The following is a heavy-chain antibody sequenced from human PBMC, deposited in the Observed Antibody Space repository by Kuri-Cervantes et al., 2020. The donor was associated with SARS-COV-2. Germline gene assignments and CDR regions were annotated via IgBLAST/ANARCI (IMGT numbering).Heavy chain of an antibody. CDR3: ASGREIFGVVISPFDY. CDR2: ISYDGSNK. D-gene: IGHD3-3*01. J-gene: IGHJ4*02. Sequence: GESLKISCAASGFTFSTYAMSWVRQAPGKGLEWVAVISYDGSNKYYADSVKGRFTISRDNSKNTLYLQMNSLRAEDTAVYYCASGREIFGVVISPFDYWGQGTLVTVSS. CDR1: GFTFSTYA. V-gene: IGHV3-30-3*01.